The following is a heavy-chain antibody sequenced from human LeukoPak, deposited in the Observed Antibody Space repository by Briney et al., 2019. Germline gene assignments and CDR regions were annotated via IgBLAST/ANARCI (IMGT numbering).Heavy chain of an antibody. D-gene: IGHD3-3*01. CDR1: GYTLTELS. Sequence: ASVKVSCKVSGYTLTELSMHWVRQAPGKGLEWMGGFDPEDGETVYAQKFQGRVTMTTDTSTSTAYMELRSLRSDDTAVYYCAREAYDFWSGYYYFDYWGQGTLVTVSS. J-gene: IGHJ4*02. CDR2: FDPEDGET. V-gene: IGHV1-24*01. CDR3: AREAYDFWSGYYYFDY.